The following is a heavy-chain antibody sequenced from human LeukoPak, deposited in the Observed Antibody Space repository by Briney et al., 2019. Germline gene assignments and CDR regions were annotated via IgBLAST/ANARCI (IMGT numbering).Heavy chain of an antibody. CDR2: MNPNSGNT. D-gene: IGHD2-2*01. V-gene: IGHV1-8*01. J-gene: IGHJ5*02. Sequence: ASVKVSCKASGYTFTSYDINWVRQATGQGLEWTGWMNPNSGNTGYAQKFQGRVTMTRNTSISTAYMELSSLRSEDTAVYYCARGSACSSTSCYLDDWFDPWGQGTLVTVSS. CDR1: GYTFTSYD. CDR3: ARGSACSSTSCYLDDWFDP.